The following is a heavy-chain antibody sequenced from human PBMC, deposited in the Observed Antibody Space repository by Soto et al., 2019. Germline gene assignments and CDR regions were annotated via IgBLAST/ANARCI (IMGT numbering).Heavy chain of an antibody. CDR3: TKGWGDI. Sequence: EVQLLESGGGLVQPGGSRRLSFTAFGSTLSSYAMSWVRQAPGKGLEWVSGYGYSTYYADSVKGRFTISRDNSKNTLFVQMNSLRAEDTAVYYCTKGWGDIWGQGTMVTVSS. J-gene: IGHJ3*02. V-gene: IGHV3-23*01. D-gene: IGHD1-26*01. CDR2: GYGYST. CDR1: GSTLSSYA.